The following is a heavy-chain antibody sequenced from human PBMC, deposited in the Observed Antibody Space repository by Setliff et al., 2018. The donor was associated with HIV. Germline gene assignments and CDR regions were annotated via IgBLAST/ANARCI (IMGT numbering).Heavy chain of an antibody. D-gene: IGHD3-3*01. CDR3: ARGTDYDLWTYYYYMDV. J-gene: IGHJ6*03. CDR1: GFAFSGHQ. Sequence: PGESLKISCAASGFAFSGHQMSWVRQAPGKGLEWVSGISGGGASTYYADSVKGRFTVSRDNSKSTLYLQMNSLRAEDTATYYCARGTDYDLWTYYYYMDVWGKGTTVTVSS. V-gene: IGHV3-23*01. CDR2: ISGGGAST.